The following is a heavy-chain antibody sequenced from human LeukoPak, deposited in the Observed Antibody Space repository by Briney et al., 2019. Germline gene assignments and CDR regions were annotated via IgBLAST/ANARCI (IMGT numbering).Heavy chain of an antibody. CDR2: IHHSGST. V-gene: IGHV4-34*01. CDR1: GGSFSGYY. Sequence: SETLSLTCAVYGGSFSGYYWSWIRQPPGKGLEWIGQIHHSGSTKYNPSLTSRVAISEDTSKNQFSLRVTSVTAADTAVYYCARRQFKTFDIWGQGTMVTVSS. J-gene: IGHJ3*02. CDR3: ARRQFKTFDI.